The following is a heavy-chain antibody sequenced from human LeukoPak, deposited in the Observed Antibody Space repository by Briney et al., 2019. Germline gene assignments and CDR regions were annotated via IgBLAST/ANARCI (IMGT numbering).Heavy chain of an antibody. J-gene: IGHJ6*02. CDR1: GFTFSIYW. V-gene: IGHV3-7*03. Sequence: GGSLRLSCAASGFTFSIYWMSWVRQAPGKGLEWVANIKQDGSERYYVDSVKGRFTLSRDNAKNSLYLQMNSLRAEDTAVYYCAKDRLTTDYYYGMDVWGQGTTVTVSS. D-gene: IGHD4-11*01. CDR3: AKDRLTTDYYYGMDV. CDR2: IKQDGSER.